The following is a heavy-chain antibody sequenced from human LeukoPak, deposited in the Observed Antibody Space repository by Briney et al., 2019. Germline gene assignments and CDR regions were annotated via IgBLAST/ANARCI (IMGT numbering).Heavy chain of an antibody. J-gene: IGHJ5*02. CDR1: GGTFSSYA. Sequence: GASVKVSCKASGGTFSSYAISWVRQAPGQGLEWMGGIIPIFGTANYAQKFQGRVTITADESTSTAYMELSSLRSEDTAVYYCARDRQGHSGSKWFDPWGQGTLVTVSS. CDR3: ARDRQGHSGSKWFDP. V-gene: IGHV1-69*13. CDR2: IIPIFGTA.